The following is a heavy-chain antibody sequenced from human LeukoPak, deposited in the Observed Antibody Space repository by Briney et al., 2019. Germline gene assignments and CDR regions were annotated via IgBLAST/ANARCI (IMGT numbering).Heavy chain of an antibody. CDR3: AKLSLSGRSQSADF. J-gene: IGHJ4*02. V-gene: IGHV3-23*01. CDR1: GLTFNSHS. D-gene: IGHD3-10*01. CDR2: VSTNGDVT. Sequence: GGSLRLSCVASGLTFNSHSMSWVRQAPGMGLEWVSVVSTNGDVTFYADSVKGRFTISRDNSKNTLFLQMNSLRAEDTAVYYCAKLSLSGRSQSADFWGQGTLVTVSS.